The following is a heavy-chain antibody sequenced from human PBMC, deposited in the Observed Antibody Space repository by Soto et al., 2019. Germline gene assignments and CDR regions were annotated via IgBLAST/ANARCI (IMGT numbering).Heavy chain of an antibody. V-gene: IGHV4-4*02. D-gene: IGHD3-10*01. J-gene: IGHJ4*02. CDR2: IYHSGST. CDR1: GGSISSSNW. CDR3: ARVKASGVNFDY. Sequence: SETLSLTCAVSGGSISSSNWWSWVRQPPGKGLEWIGEIYHSGSTNYNPSLKSRVTISVDKSKNQFSLKLSSVTAADTAVYYCARVKASGVNFDYWGQGTLVTSPQ.